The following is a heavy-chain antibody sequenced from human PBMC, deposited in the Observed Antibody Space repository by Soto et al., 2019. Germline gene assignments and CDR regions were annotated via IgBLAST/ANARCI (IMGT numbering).Heavy chain of an antibody. CDR3: AKGVPSPTQHAFDI. CDR2: ISYDGSDK. CDR1: GFSFSSYD. Sequence: QVHLVESGGGVVQPGRSLRLSCAASGFSFSSYDMHWVRQAPGKGLEWVAMISYDGSDKYFSDSVKGRLTISRDNSKNTVSLEMNSLGTKDTAAYYCAKGVPSPTQHAFDIWGQGTMVTVSS. J-gene: IGHJ3*02. V-gene: IGHV3-30*18.